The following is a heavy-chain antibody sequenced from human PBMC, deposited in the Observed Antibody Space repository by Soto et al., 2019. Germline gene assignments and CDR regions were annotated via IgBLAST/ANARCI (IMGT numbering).Heavy chain of an antibody. CDR2: ISHSGAT. CDR3: ARGNHYYGMDV. CDR1: GGSFTDYY. V-gene: IGHV4-34*01. Sequence: PSETLSLTCAVYGGSFTDYYWTWIRQPPGKGLEWIGEISHSGATNYNPSLKSRVTISEDTSKNQVSLKVTSVTAADTAVFYCARGNHYYGMDVWGQGTRSPSP. J-gene: IGHJ6*02.